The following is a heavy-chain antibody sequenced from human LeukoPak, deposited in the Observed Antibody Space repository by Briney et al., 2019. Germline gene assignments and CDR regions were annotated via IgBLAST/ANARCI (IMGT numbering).Heavy chain of an antibody. Sequence: GGSLRLSCAASGFTFSSYDMHWVRQPTGKSLEWVSAIDTAGDTYYPDSMKGRFTISRENAKNSLYLQMNSLRAGDTAVYYCARVGKSGHSYYFDFWGQGTLVTVSS. J-gene: IGHJ4*02. CDR2: IDTAGDT. CDR1: GFTFSSYD. V-gene: IGHV3-13*01. CDR3: ARVGKSGHSYYFDF. D-gene: IGHD3-3*01.